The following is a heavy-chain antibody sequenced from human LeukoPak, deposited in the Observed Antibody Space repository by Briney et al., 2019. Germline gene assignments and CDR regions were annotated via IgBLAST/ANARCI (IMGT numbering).Heavy chain of an antibody. CDR1: GFTFSSYW. J-gene: IGHJ3*02. CDR2: MKQDGSEK. D-gene: IGHD3-16*02. Sequence: GGSLRLSCAASGFTFSSYWMSWVRQAPGKGLEWVANMKQDGSEKYYVDAVKGRFTISRDNAKNSLYLQMNSLRAEDTAVYYCARVNYVWGSYRYLLAFDIWGQGTMVTVSS. CDR3: ARVNYVWGSYRYLLAFDI. V-gene: IGHV3-7*01.